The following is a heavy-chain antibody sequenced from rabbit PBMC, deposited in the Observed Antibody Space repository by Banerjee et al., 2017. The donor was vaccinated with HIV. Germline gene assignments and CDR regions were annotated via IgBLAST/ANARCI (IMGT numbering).Heavy chain of an antibody. D-gene: IGHD2-1*01. J-gene: IGHJ4*01. CDR1: GFSFSSNYY. V-gene: IGHV1S43*01. CDR2: IYTSSGST. CDR3: ARSYDEYGDYFNL. Sequence: QSLEESGGDLVKPGASLTLTCTASGFSFSSNYYMCWVRQAPGKGLEWIACIYTSSGSTWYASWVNGRFTISRSTSLNTVDLKMTSLTAADTATYFCARSYDEYGDYFNLWGPGTLVTVS.